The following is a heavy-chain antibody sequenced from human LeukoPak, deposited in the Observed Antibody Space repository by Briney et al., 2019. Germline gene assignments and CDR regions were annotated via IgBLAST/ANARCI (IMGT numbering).Heavy chain of an antibody. D-gene: IGHD3-10*01. V-gene: IGHV4-31*03. CDR3: ASNGYYYGSGSYYYHYFDY. CDR1: GGSISSGGCY. CDR2: IYYSGST. J-gene: IGHJ4*02. Sequence: PSETLSRTCTVSGGSISSGGCYWSWIRQHPGKGLEWIGYIYYSGSTYYNPSLKSRVTISVDTSKNQFSLKLSSVTAADTAVYYCASNGYYYGSGSYYYHYFDYWGQGTLVTVSS.